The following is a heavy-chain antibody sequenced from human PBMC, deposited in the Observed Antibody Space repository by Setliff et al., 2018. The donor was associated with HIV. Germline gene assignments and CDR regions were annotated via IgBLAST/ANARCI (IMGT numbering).Heavy chain of an antibody. V-gene: IGHV4-39*07. CDR3: AKGVAGLQYYYYYMDV. J-gene: IGHJ6*03. Sequence: SETLSLTCTVSGGSISTSNYYWTWIRQPPGKGLEWIGEITHSGSTNYNPSLETRVTISVDTSKNQFSLKLSSVTAADTAVYYCAKGVAGLQYYYYYMDVWGKGTTVTVSS. D-gene: IGHD6-19*01. CDR1: GGSISTSNYY. CDR2: ITHSGST.